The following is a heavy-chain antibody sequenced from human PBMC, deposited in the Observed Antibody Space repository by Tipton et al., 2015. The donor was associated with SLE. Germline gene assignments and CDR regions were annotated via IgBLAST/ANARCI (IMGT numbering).Heavy chain of an antibody. CDR3: ARAPSGRVVGTPTGHGY. CDR2: IYGGGTT. D-gene: IGHD1-26*01. Sequence: GSLRLSCAVSGFLVTYNYMSWVRQAPGKGLEWVSVIYGGGTTYYADSVQGRFTISRDNLKNTLYLQMNTLRAEDTAVYYCARAPSGRVVGTPTGHGYWGQGTLVTVSS. CDR1: GFLVTYNY. V-gene: IGHV3-53*05. J-gene: IGHJ4*02.